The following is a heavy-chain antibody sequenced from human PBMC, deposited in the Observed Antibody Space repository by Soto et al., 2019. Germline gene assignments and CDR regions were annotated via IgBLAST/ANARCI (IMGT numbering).Heavy chain of an antibody. CDR1: GFTFSTYS. D-gene: IGHD4-17*01. Sequence: GGSLRLSCAASGFTFSTYSMNWVRQAPGKGLEWVSSISSSSSYIYYADSVKGRFTISRDNAKNSLYLQMNSLRAEDTAVYYCARDLVPSQTPVAIDYWGQGTLVTVSS. CDR2: ISSSSSYI. V-gene: IGHV3-21*01. J-gene: IGHJ4*02. CDR3: ARDLVPSQTPVAIDY.